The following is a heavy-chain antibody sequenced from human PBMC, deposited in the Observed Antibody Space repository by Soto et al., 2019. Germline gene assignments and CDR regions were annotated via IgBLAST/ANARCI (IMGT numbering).Heavy chain of an antibody. CDR1: GYTFTGYY. Sequence: ASVKVSCKASGYTFTGYYMHWVRQAPGQGLEWMGWINPNSGGTNYAQKFQGWVTMTRDTSISTAYMELSRLRSDDTAVYYCARDSLLDCSGGSCYYYYGMDVWGQGTTVTVSS. CDR2: INPNSGGT. V-gene: IGHV1-2*04. D-gene: IGHD2-15*01. CDR3: ARDSLLDCSGGSCYYYYGMDV. J-gene: IGHJ6*02.